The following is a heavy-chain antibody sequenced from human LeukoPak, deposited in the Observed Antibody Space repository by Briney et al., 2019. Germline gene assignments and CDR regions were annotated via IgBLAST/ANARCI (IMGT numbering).Heavy chain of an antibody. Sequence: SVKVSCKASGGTFSSYAISWVRQAPGQGLEWMGRIIPILGIANYAQKFQGRVTITADKSTSTAYMELSSLRSEDTAVYYCARDEFYDSSGYYYDVDYWGQGTLVTVSP. J-gene: IGHJ4*02. CDR1: GGTFSSYA. CDR3: ARDEFYDSSGYYYDVDY. CDR2: IIPILGIA. D-gene: IGHD3-22*01. V-gene: IGHV1-69*04.